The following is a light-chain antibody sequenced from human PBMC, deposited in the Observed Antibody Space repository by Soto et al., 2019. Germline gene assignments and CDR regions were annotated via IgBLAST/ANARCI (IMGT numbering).Light chain of an antibody. Sequence: EIVLTQSPGTLSLSPGERATLSCRASQSVSSSYLAWYQQKPGQAPRLLIYGASSRATGIPDRFSGSGSGTDFTLNISRLEPEDFAMYYCQQYGRSPLVTFGQGTRLEIK. CDR3: QQYGRSPLVT. CDR2: GAS. V-gene: IGKV3-20*01. CDR1: QSVSSSY. J-gene: IGKJ5*01.